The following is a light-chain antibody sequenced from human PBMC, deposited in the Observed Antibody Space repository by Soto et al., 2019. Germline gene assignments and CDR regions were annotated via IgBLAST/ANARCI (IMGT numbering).Light chain of an antibody. CDR2: EVS. Sequence: SLLTQPVSLFGAPGPAVTLSCPGTRSDVGGYNYVSWYQQHPGKAPKLMIYEVSNRPSGVSNRFSGSKSGNTASLTISGLQAEDEADYYCSSYTSSSTYVFGTGTKVTVL. CDR1: RSDVGGYNY. J-gene: IGLJ1*01. V-gene: IGLV2-14*01. CDR3: SSYTSSSTYV.